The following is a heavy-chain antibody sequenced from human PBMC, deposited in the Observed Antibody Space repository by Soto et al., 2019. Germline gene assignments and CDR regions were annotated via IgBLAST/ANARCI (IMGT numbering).Heavy chain of an antibody. CDR1: GFTFSSYG. D-gene: IGHD2-15*01. J-gene: IGHJ4*02. CDR2: ISYDGSNK. V-gene: IGHV3-30*18. CDR3: AKPKYCSGGSCYLSYFDY. Sequence: GGALRLSCAASGFTFSSYGMHWVRQAPGKGLEWVAVISYDGSNKYYADSVKGRFTISRDNSKNTLYLQMNSLRAEDTAVYYCAKPKYCSGGSCYLSYFDYWGQGTLVTVSS.